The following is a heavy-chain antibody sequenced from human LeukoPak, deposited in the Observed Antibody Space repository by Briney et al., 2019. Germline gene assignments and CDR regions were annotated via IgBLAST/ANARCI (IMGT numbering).Heavy chain of an antibody. CDR1: GYTFTGYY. J-gene: IGHJ5*02. CDR2: INPNSGGT. Sequence: ASVKVSCKASGYTFTGYYMHWVRQAPGQGPEWMGWINPNSGGTNYAQKFQGRVTMTRDTSISTAYMELSGLISDDAAVYYCARGSSSTSPGNWFDPWGQGTLVTVSS. D-gene: IGHD2-2*01. V-gene: IGHV1-2*02. CDR3: ARGSSSTSPGNWFDP.